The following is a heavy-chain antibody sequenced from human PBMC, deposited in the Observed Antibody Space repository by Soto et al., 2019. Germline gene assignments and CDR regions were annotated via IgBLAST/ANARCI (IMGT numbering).Heavy chain of an antibody. V-gene: IGHV1-69*10. CDR3: ARAPWHSGSTSCYPFDY. D-gene: IGHD2-2*01. CDR1: GGTFSNYA. J-gene: IGHJ4*02. CDR2: IIPILGTA. Sequence: SVKVSCKASGGTFSNYALSWVRQAPGQGLEWMGGIIPILGTANYAQKFQGRITITADQSTSTAYMELSSLRSEDTAVYYCARAPWHSGSTSCYPFDYWGQGTLVTVSS.